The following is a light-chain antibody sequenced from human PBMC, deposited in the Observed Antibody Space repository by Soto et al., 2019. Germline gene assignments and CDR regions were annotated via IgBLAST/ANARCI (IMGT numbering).Light chain of an antibody. CDR1: QTISSW. V-gene: IGKV1-5*03. CDR2: KAS. Sequence: DMQMTQSPSTMSGSVGDRVTLTCRASQTISSWLAWYQQKPGKAPKLLIYKASTLKSGVPSRFSGSGSGTEFTLTISSLQPDEFATYYCQHYNSYSEAFGKGTKVDIK. CDR3: QHYNSYSEA. J-gene: IGKJ1*01.